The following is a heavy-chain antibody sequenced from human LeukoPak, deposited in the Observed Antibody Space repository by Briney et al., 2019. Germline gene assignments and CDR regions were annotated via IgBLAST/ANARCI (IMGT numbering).Heavy chain of an antibody. V-gene: IGHV3-74*01. Sequence: GGSLRLSCAASGFTFSSYWMHWVRQAPGKGLVWVSRINSDGSSTSYADSVKGRFTISRDNARNTLYLQMNSLRAEDTAVYYCARDYGDYPFNFDYWGQGTLVTVSS. CDR3: ARDYGDYPFNFDY. CDR1: GFTFSSYW. D-gene: IGHD4-17*01. J-gene: IGHJ4*02. CDR2: INSDGSST.